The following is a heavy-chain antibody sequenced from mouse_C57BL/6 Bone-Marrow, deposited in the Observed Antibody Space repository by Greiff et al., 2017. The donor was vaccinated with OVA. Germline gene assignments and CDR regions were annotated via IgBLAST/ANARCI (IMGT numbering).Heavy chain of an antibody. Sequence: VQLQQQSGPELVKPGASVKISCKASGYTFTDYYMNWVKQSHGKSLEWIGDINPNNGGTSYNQKFKGKATLTVDKSSSTAYMELRSLTSEDSAVYYCAREDYYGSSYGAWFAYWGQGTLVTVSA. V-gene: IGHV1-26*01. D-gene: IGHD1-1*01. CDR2: INPNNGGT. CDR3: AREDYYGSSYGAWFAY. CDR1: GYTFTDYY. J-gene: IGHJ3*01.